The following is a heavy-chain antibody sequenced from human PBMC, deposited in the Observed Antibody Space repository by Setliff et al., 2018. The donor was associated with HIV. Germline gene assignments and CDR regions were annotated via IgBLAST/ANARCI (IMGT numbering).Heavy chain of an antibody. J-gene: IGHJ4*02. D-gene: IGHD6-13*01. V-gene: IGHV1-69*05. CDR1: GYTFTSYG. CDR2: ILGIFGTT. Sequence: GASVKVSCKASGYTFTSYGISWVRQAPGQGLEWMGGILGIFGTTYYAQKFQGRVTITTDESTRTSYMELSSLRADDTAVYYCARVRPRQLVSTNPPYYFDYWGQGTLVTVSS. CDR3: ARVRPRQLVSTNPPYYFDY.